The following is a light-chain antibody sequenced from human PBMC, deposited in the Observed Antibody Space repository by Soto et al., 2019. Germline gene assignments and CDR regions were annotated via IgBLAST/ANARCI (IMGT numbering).Light chain of an antibody. CDR2: GAS. V-gene: IGKV3-20*01. CDR3: LQYGSSPYT. CDR1: QSVSRY. J-gene: IGKJ2*01. Sequence: EIVLTQSPGILSLSPGERATLSCRASQSVSRYLIWFQQKPGQAPRLLIYGASSRAAGIPDRLSGSGSGTDFTLTISRLEPEDFAVFYCLQYGSSPYTFGQGTKLEIK.